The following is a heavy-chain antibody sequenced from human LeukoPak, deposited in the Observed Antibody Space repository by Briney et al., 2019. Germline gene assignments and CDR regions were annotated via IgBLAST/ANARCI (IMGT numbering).Heavy chain of an antibody. CDR2: IWYDGSNK. Sequence: PGRSLRLSCAASGFTFSSYGMHWVRQAPGKGLEWVAVIWYDGSNKYYADSVKGRFTISRDNSKSTLYLQMNSLRAEDTAVYYCARGWGAVAEIDYWGQGTLVTVSS. D-gene: IGHD6-19*01. CDR1: GFTFSSYG. CDR3: ARGWGAVAEIDY. V-gene: IGHV3-33*01. J-gene: IGHJ4*02.